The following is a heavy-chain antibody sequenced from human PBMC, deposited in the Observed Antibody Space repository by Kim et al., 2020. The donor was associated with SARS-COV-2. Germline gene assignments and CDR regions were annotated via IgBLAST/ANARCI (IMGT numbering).Heavy chain of an antibody. CDR3: GKGITTVDN. V-gene: IGHV3-33*06. D-gene: IGHD4-17*01. CDR2: SSK. Sequence: SSKYDADSVKGRFTISRDNSKSTLYLQMNSLRAEDTAVYYCGKGITTVDNWGQGTLVTVSS. J-gene: IGHJ4*02.